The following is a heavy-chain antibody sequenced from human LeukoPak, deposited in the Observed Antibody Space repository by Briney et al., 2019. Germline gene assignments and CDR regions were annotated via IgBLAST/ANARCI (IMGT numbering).Heavy chain of an antibody. J-gene: IGHJ6*03. V-gene: IGHV3-21*01. D-gene: IGHD5-18*01. CDR3: ARWGYSYGFCYYMDV. CDR2: VSSSSSYI. CDR1: GFTFSSYS. Sequence: GGSLRLSCAASGFTFSSYSMNWVRQAPGKGLEWVSSVSSSSSYIYYADSVKGRFTISRDNAKNSLYLQMNSLRAEDTAVYYCARWGYSYGFCYYMDVWGKGTTVTVSS.